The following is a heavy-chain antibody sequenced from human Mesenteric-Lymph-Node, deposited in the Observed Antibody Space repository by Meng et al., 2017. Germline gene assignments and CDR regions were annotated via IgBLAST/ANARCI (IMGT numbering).Heavy chain of an antibody. V-gene: IGHV3-23*01. CDR1: GFTFSSYA. J-gene: IGHJ5*02. CDR3: AKHRNLVVPAAIFWFDP. D-gene: IGHD2-2*01. Sequence: EVQLLESGGGLVQPGGSLRLSCAASGFTFSSYAMSWVRQAPGKGLEWVSAISGSGGSTYYADSVKGRFTISRDNSKNTLYLQMNSLRAEDTAVYYCAKHRNLVVPAAIFWFDPWGQGILVTVSS. CDR2: ISGSGGST.